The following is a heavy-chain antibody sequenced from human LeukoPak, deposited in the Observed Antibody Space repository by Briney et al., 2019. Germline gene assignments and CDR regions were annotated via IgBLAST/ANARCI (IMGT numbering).Heavy chain of an antibody. Sequence: EGSLRLSCTTSGFTLSHYWMNWVRQAPGKGLEWVANIWEDGSQKYYVDSVKGRFTISRDNAKNSLYLQMNSLRAEDTAVYYCARGTSTSKIDYWGRGTLVTVSS. CDR1: GFTLSHYW. CDR2: IWEDGSQK. CDR3: ARGTSTSKIDY. D-gene: IGHD1-7*01. J-gene: IGHJ4*02. V-gene: IGHV3-7*01.